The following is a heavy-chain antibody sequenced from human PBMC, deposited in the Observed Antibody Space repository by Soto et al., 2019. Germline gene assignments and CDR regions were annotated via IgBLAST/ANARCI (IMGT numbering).Heavy chain of an antibody. J-gene: IGHJ6*02. Sequence: ASVKVSCKASGGTFSSYAISWVRQAPGQGLEWMGGIIPIFGTANYAQKFQGRVTITADESTSTAYMELSSLRSEDTAVYYCARASLVVPAAALYYYYGMDVWGQGTTVTVSS. CDR2: IIPIFGTA. CDR1: GGTFSSYA. CDR3: ARASLVVPAAALYYYYGMDV. D-gene: IGHD2-2*01. V-gene: IGHV1-69*13.